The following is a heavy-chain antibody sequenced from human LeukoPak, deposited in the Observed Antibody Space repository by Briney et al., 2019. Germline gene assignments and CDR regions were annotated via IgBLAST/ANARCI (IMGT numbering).Heavy chain of an antibody. CDR2: TSYDGSSK. CDR3: AKDPARVTTPYNWFDP. Sequence: PGRSLRLSCAASGFTFSSYGMHWVRQAPGKGLEWVAVTSYDGSSKNYADSVKGRFTVSRDNPKNTLYLQMNSLRAEDTAVYYCAKDPARVTTPYNWFDPWGQGTPVTVSS. J-gene: IGHJ5*02. V-gene: IGHV3-30*18. CDR1: GFTFSSYG. D-gene: IGHD4-17*01.